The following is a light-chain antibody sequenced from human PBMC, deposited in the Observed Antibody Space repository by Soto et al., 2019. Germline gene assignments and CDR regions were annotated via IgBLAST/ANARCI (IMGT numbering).Light chain of an antibody. CDR3: MQTLHTPPT. J-gene: IGKJ2*01. Sequence: DIVVTQSPLSLPVTPGEPASISCRSSQSLLHSNGYNYLHWYLQKPGQSQQFLIYLGSSRAAGVPDRSSGSGSGTDFTLKISRVEAEDFGVYYCMQTLHTPPTFGQGTKLEIK. V-gene: IGKV2-28*01. CDR2: LGS. CDR1: QSLLHSNGYNY.